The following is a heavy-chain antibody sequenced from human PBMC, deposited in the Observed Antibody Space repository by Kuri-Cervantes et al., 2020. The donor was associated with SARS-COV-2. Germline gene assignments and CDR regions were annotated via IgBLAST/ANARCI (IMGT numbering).Heavy chain of an antibody. V-gene: IGHV3-21*01. CDR1: GFTFSSYA. D-gene: IGHD6-19*01. CDR2: ISSSSSYI. Sequence: GGSLRLSCAASGFTFSSYAMHWVRQAPGKGLEWVSSISSSSSYIYYADSVKGRFTISRDNAKNSLYLQMNSLRAEDTAVYYCARERGSSGWEYYYYGMDVWGQGTTVTVSS. CDR3: ARERGSSGWEYYYYGMDV. J-gene: IGHJ6*02.